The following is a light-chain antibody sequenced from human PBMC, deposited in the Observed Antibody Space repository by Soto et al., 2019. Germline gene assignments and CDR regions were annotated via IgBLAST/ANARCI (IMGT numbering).Light chain of an antibody. V-gene: IGKV1-8*01. CDR3: HLYYSYPLT. Sequence: IRMTQSPSSLSASTGDRVTITCRASQGISSYLAWYQQKPGKARRLLIFAASTLQSGVPSRFSGSGSGTDFTLTISCLQSEDFATYYCHLYYSYPLTFAGGTKVEIK. CDR1: QGISSY. CDR2: AAS. J-gene: IGKJ4*01.